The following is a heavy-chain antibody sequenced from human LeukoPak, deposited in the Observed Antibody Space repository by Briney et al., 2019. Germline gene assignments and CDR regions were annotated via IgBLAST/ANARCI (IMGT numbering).Heavy chain of an antibody. CDR1: GYTFTGYY. J-gene: IGHJ6*03. D-gene: IGHD2-2*01. V-gene: IGHV1-2*02. Sequence: GASVKVSCKASGYTFTGYYMHWVRQAPGQGLEWMGWINPNSGGTNYAQQFQGRVTMTRDTSISTAYMELSRLRSDDTAVYYCARAKDIVVVPAATHMDVWGKGTTVTVSS. CDR3: ARAKDIVVVPAATHMDV. CDR2: INPNSGGT.